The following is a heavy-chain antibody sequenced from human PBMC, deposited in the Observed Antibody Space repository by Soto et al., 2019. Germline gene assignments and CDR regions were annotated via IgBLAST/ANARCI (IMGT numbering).Heavy chain of an antibody. J-gene: IGHJ1*01. CDR3: ARAAPRYFSGGSCYSGRAY. D-gene: IGHD2-15*01. V-gene: IGHV4-34*01. CDR2: INHSGST. Sequence: SDTLSHTCAVYGGSFSGYYWSWSRPRPGKGLEWIGEINHSGSTNYNPSLKSRVTISVDTSKNQFSLKLSSVTAADTAVYYCARAAPRYFSGGSCYSGRAYWGQGTLVTVS. CDR1: GGSFSGYY.